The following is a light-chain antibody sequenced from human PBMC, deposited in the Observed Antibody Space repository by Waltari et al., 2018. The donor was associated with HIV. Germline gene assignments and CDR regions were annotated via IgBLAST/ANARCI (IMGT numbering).Light chain of an antibody. CDR3: SSYTTSSTWV. V-gene: IGLV2-18*02. J-gene: IGLJ3*02. CDR1: SSDIGSYNR. Sequence: QSTLTQPPSVSGSLGQSVTIACSGTSSDIGSYNRVSWYQQPPGTAPKLIIYEVPNRPSGVAVRFSGSKSGNTASLTISGLQAEDEADYYCSSYTTSSTWVFGGGTQLTVL. CDR2: EVP.